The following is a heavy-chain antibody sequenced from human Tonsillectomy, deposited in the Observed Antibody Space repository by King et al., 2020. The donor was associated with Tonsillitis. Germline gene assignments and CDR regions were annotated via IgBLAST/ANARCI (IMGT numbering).Heavy chain of an antibody. J-gene: IGHJ4*02. CDR3: ARADESSGYFWDFDN. V-gene: IGHV1-2*02. Sequence: VQLVESGAEVKKPGASVKVSCKTSGYTFTAYYIHWIRQAPGQGLEWMGWMNPKSGGTIYAQKFQGGVTMTRDTSISTAYVELSRLRYDDTAVYYCARADESSGYFWDFDNWGQGXLVTVSS. CDR1: GYTFTAYY. CDR2: MNPKSGGT. D-gene: IGHD3-22*01.